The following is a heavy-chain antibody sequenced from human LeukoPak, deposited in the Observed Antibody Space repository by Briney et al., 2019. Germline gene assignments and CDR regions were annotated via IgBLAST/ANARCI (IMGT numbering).Heavy chain of an antibody. CDR2: IYPGDSDT. D-gene: IGHD6-25*01. J-gene: IGHJ4*02. CDR1: GYSFTIYW. Sequence: GESLKISCKGSGYSFTIYWIGWVRQMPGKGLEWVGIIYPGDSDTRYSPSFQGQVTISADRSISTAYLQWSSLKASDTAMYYCARGRRAASGPSTLFDYWGQGTLVTVSS. CDR3: ARGRRAASGPSTLFDY. V-gene: IGHV5-51*01.